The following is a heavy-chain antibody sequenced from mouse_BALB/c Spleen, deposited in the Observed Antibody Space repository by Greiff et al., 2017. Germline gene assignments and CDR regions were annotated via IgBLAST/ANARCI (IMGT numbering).Heavy chain of an antibody. CDR3: ARGRGNPGYFDV. CDR2: ISSGGGST. Sequence: EVQLQQSGGGLVKPGGSLKLSCAASGFAFSSYDMSWVRQTPEKRLEWVAYISSGGGSTYYPDTVKGRFTISRDNAKNTLYLQMSSLKSEDTAMYYCARGRGNPGYFDVWGAGTTVTVSS. CDR1: GFAFSSYD. D-gene: IGHD2-1*01. J-gene: IGHJ1*01. V-gene: IGHV5-12-1*01.